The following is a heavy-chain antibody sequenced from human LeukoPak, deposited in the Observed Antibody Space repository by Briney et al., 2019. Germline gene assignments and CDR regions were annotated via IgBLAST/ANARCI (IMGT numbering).Heavy chain of an antibody. Sequence: GASVTVSRTASGYSFGLCDINWVRQAAGQGLEWMGWMNPNSGNTGYAQKFQGRVTITRDTSASTAYMELSSLRSEDTAVYYCARARRGSWYGITYYYYGMDVWGQGTTVTVSS. V-gene: IGHV1-8*01. J-gene: IGHJ6*02. CDR2: MNPNSGNT. CDR3: ARARRGSWYGITYYYYGMDV. CDR1: GYSFGLCD. D-gene: IGHD6-13*01.